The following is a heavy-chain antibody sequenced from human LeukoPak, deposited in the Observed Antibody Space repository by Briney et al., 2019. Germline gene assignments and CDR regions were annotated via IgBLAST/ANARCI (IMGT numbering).Heavy chain of an antibody. CDR3: ARVLWFGEVLKGDAFDI. CDR1: GFRFSSYG. CDR2: IWYDGSNK. Sequence: GRSLRLSCAASGFRFSSYGMHWVRQAPGKGLEWVAVIWYDGSNKYYGDSVKGRFTISRDNSRNTLYLQMTSLRAEDTAVYYCARVLWFGEVLKGDAFDIWGQGTMVTVSS. V-gene: IGHV3-33*01. D-gene: IGHD3-10*01. J-gene: IGHJ3*02.